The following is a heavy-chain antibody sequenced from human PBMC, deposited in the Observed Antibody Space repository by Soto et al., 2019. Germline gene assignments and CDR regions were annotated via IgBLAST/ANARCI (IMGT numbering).Heavy chain of an antibody. J-gene: IGHJ6*02. CDR2: ISPYNGNT. CDR1: GYTFTSYG. D-gene: IGHD3-22*01. CDR3: ARATLIVRVDYGMAV. V-gene: IGHV1-18*01. Sequence: QVQLVQSGAEVKKPGASVKVSCKASGYTFTSYGITWVRQAPGQGLECMGWISPYNGNTNYAQKFQGRVTMTTDISTSTGDMELRSLRSDDTAVYFCARATLIVRVDYGMAVWGQGTTVTVSS.